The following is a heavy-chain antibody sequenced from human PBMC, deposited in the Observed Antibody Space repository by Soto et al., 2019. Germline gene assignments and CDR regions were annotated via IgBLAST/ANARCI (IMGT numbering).Heavy chain of an antibody. CDR1: GYSISSGYY. J-gene: IGHJ4*02. Sequence: ETLSLTCAVSGYSISSGYYWGWIRQPPGKGLEWIGSIYHSGSTYYNPSLKSRVTISVDTSKNQFSLKLSSVTAADTAVYYCARDKPGYQIRRDILTGYSAPANYFDYWGQGTLVTVSS. V-gene: IGHV4-38-2*02. CDR2: IYHSGST. CDR3: ARDKPGYQIRRDILTGYSAPANYFDY. D-gene: IGHD3-9*01.